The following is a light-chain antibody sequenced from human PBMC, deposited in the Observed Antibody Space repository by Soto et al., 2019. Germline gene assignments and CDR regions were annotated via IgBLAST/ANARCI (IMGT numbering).Light chain of an antibody. CDR3: CSYAGSYTWV. J-gene: IGLJ3*02. Sequence: QSALTQPRSVSGSPGQSVTISCTGTSSDVGGYNYVSWYQQLPGKAPKLMIYDVSKRPSGVPDRFSGSKSGNTASLTISGPQAEDEADYYCCSYAGSYTWVFGGGTKLTVL. CDR1: SSDVGGYNY. V-gene: IGLV2-11*01. CDR2: DVS.